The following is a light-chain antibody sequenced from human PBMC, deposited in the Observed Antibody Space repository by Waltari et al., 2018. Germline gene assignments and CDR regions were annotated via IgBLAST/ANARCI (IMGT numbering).Light chain of an antibody. J-gene: IGKJ1*01. CDR3: QQYNTYSWT. CDR1: QSISSW. V-gene: IGKV1-5*03. Sequence: DIQMTQSPPTLSASVGDRVTITCRASQSISSWLAWYQQKPGKPPNLLIYQASSLQSGVPSRFSGSGSGTEFTLTISSLQPDDFATYYCQQYNTYSWTFGQGTEVEVK. CDR2: QAS.